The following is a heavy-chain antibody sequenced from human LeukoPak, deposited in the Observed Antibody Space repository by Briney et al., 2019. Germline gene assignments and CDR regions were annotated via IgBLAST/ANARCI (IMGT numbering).Heavy chain of an antibody. CDR1: GFTFSSYA. Sequence: PGGSLRLSCAASGFTFSSYAMHWVRQAPGKGLEWVAVISYDGSNKYYADSVKGRFTISRDNSKNTLYLQMNSLRAGDTAVYYCAKPGGGGLGEFPLIYWGQGTLVTVSS. D-gene: IGHD3-16*01. V-gene: IGHV3-30*04. CDR3: AKPGGGGLGEFPLIY. J-gene: IGHJ4*02. CDR2: ISYDGSNK.